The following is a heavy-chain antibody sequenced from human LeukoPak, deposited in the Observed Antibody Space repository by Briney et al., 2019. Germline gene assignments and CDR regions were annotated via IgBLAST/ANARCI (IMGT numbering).Heavy chain of an antibody. J-gene: IGHJ4*02. Sequence: SETLSLTCAASGYSISSGYYWGWIRQPPGKGLEWIGSIYHSGSTYYNPSLKSRVTISVDTSKNQFSLKLSSVTAADTAVYYCATTASSGGYGARYWGQGTLVTVSS. CDR1: GYSISSGYY. CDR3: ATTASSGGYGARY. CDR2: IYHSGST. V-gene: IGHV4-38-2*01. D-gene: IGHD4-17*01.